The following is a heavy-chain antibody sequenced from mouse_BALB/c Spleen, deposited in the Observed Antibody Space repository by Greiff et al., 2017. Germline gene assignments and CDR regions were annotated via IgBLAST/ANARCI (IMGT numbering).Heavy chain of an antibody. CDR1: GFTFSSYA. D-gene: IGHD2-10*02. CDR3: ARVYDAMDY. J-gene: IGHJ4*01. CDR2: ISSGGSYT. Sequence: EVQLVESGGGLVKPGGSLKLSCAASGFTFSSYAMSWVRQSPEKRLEWVAEISSGGSYTYYPDTVTGRFTISRDNAKNTLYLEMSSLRSEDTAMYYCARVYDAMDYWGQGTSVTVSS. V-gene: IGHV5-9-4*01.